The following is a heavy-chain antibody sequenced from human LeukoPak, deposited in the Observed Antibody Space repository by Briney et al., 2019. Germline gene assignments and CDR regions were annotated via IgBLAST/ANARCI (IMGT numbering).Heavy chain of an antibody. CDR3: ARIAATGREFDY. D-gene: IGHD6-13*01. CDR2: IYYSGST. Sequence: SETLSLTCTVSGGSISSYYWSWIRQPPGKGLEWIGYIYYSGSTNYNPSLKSRVTISVDTSKNQFSLKLSSVTAADTAVYYCARIAATGREFDYWGQGTLVAVSS. V-gene: IGHV4-59*01. CDR1: GGSISSYY. J-gene: IGHJ4*02.